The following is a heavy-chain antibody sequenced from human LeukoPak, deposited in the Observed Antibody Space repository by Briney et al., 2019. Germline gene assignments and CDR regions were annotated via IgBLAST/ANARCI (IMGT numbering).Heavy chain of an antibody. CDR1: GFTFSSYW. CDR2: INHNGNVN. V-gene: IGHV3-7*03. J-gene: IGHJ6*02. Sequence: GGSLRLSCAASGFTFSSYWMNWARQAPGKRLEWVASINHNGNVNYYVDSVKGRFTISRDNAKNSLYLQMSNLRAEDTAVYFCARGGGLDVGGQGATVTVSS. CDR3: ARGGGLDV. D-gene: IGHD3-16*01.